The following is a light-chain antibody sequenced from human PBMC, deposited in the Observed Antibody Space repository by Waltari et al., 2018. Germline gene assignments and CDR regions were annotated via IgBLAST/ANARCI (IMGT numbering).Light chain of an antibody. CDR3: QQYNNWPPLT. Sequence: DIVVTQSPDFLAVSLGERATINCRSSQSVLYISNKKNYFAWYQQKPGQPPKLLIYWASTRESGVPDRFSGSGSGTDFTLTINSLQAEDVAVYYCQQYNNWPPLTFGQGTNLEIK. CDR2: WAS. J-gene: IGKJ2*01. V-gene: IGKV4-1*01. CDR1: QSVLYISNKKNY.